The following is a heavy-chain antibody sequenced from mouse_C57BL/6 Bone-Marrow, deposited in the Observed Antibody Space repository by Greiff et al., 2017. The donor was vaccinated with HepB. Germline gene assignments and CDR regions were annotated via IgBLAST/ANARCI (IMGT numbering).Heavy chain of an antibody. J-gene: IGHJ1*03. CDR3: ARRYGSSYRWYFDV. CDR2: IWTGGGT. CDR1: GFSLTSYA. D-gene: IGHD1-1*01. V-gene: IGHV2-9-1*01. Sequence: QVQLKESVPGLVAPSQSLSITCTVSGFSLTSYAISWVRQPPGKGLEWLGVIWTGGGTNYNSALKSRLSISKDNSKSQVFLKMNSLQTDDTARYYCARRYGSSYRWYFDVWGTGTTVTVSS.